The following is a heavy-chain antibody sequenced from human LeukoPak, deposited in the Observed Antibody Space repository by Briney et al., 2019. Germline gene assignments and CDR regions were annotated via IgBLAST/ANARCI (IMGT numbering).Heavy chain of an antibody. J-gene: IGHJ5*02. D-gene: IGHD4-17*01. CDR2: ISGDGGST. V-gene: IGHV3-43*02. CDR1: GFTFDDYA. CDR3: AKDDYGDANLNWLDP. Sequence: PGGSLRLSXAASGFTFDDYAMHWVRQAPGKGLEWVSLISGDGGSTYYADSVKGRFTISRDNSKNSLYLQMNSLRTEDTALYYCAKDDYGDANLNWLDPWGQGTLVTVSS.